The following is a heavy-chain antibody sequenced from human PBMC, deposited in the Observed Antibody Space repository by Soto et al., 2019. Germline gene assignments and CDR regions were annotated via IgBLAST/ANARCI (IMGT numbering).Heavy chain of an antibody. CDR3: ARGGYYDSSGYDDAFDI. Sequence: QVHLVQSGAEVKKPGSSVKVSCKASGGTFSSYTIGWVRQAPGQGLEWMGRIIPILDIANYAHKFQDRVTISADKSTSTAYMQLSSLRSDDTAVYYCARGGYYDSSGYDDAFDIWGQGTTVTVSS. CDR2: IIPILDIA. J-gene: IGHJ3*02. D-gene: IGHD3-22*01. CDR1: GGTFSSYT. V-gene: IGHV1-69*02.